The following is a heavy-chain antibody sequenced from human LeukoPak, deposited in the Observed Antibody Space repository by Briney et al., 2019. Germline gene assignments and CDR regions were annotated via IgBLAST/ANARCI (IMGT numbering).Heavy chain of an antibody. CDR3: AKGGPEASAGLTWFDP. Sequence: SETLSLTCTVSGGSINNYYWYWMRQPPGKGLEWIGYVWYSGTTKYNPSLKSRVTISVDTSKNQFFLKLNYVTAADTAVYYCAKGGPEASAGLTWFDPWGQGTRVTVSS. CDR1: GGSINNYY. J-gene: IGHJ5*02. CDR2: VWYSGTT. V-gene: IGHV4-59*01. D-gene: IGHD1-14*01.